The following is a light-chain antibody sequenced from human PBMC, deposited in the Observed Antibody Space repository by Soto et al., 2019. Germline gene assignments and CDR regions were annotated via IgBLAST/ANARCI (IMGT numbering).Light chain of an antibody. Sequence: EIVLTQSPGTLSLSPGERATLSCRASQSVSSSYFAWYQQKPGQAPRLLIYGASSRATGIPDRFSGSGSGTDFTLTISRLEPEDVAVYYCQQDGSSPYTFGHGTKLESK. CDR2: GAS. CDR3: QQDGSSPYT. J-gene: IGKJ2*01. V-gene: IGKV3-20*01. CDR1: QSVSSSY.